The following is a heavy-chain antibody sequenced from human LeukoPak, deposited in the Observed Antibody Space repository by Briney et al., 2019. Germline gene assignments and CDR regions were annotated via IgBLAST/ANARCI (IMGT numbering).Heavy chain of an antibody. Sequence: ASVKVSCKASGGTFSSYAISWVRQAPGQGLEWMGGIIPIFGTANYAQKFQGRVTITADESTSTAYMELSSLRSEDTAVYYCARGRSWGYYYYYMDVWGKGTTVTVSS. D-gene: IGHD2-15*01. CDR3: ARGRSWGYYYYYMDV. J-gene: IGHJ6*03. CDR1: GGTFSSYA. CDR2: IIPIFGTA. V-gene: IGHV1-69*13.